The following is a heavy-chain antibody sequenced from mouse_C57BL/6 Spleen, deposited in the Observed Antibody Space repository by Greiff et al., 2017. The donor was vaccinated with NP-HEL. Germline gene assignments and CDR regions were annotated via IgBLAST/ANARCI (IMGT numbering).Heavy chain of an antibody. CDR1: GYTFTSYW. V-gene: IGHV1-69*01. CDR3: ARGNGLLRRAMDY. J-gene: IGHJ4*01. CDR2: LDPSDSYT. D-gene: IGHD1-1*01. Sequence: QVQLQQSGAELVMPGASVKLSCKASGYTFTSYWMHWVKQRPGQGLEWIGELDPSDSYTNYNQKFKGKSTLTVDKSSSTAYMQLSSLTSEDSAVYYCARGNGLLRRAMDYWGQGTSVTVSS.